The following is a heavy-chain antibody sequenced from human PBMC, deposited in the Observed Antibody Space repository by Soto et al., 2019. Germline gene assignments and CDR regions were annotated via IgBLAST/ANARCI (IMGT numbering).Heavy chain of an antibody. J-gene: IGHJ4*02. CDR1: GYTFTRYY. CDR2: INPSGVST. Sequence: QVQLVQSGAEVKKPGASVKVSCKASGYTFTRYYMHLVRQAPEQGLEWMAIINPSGVSTSYAQKFQGRVTMTRDTSTSTVYMELSSLRSEATAVYYCARGLSPGGGAFDYWGQGTLVTVSS. D-gene: IGHD3-16*01. V-gene: IGHV1-46*01. CDR3: ARGLSPGGGAFDY.